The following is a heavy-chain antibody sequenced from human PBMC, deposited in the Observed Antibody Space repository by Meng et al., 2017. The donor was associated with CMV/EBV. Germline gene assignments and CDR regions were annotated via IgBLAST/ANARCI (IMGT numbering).Heavy chain of an antibody. V-gene: IGHV1-24*01. D-gene: IGHD2-2*01. CDR2: FDPEDGET. J-gene: IGHJ6*02. CDR1: GYTLAELS. CDR3: ATVRPAYYYYGMDV. Sequence: ASVKVSCQVSGYTLAELSMHLVRQAPGKGREWMGGFDPEDGETIYAQKFQGRVTMTEDTSTDTAYMELSSRRSEDTAVYYCATVRPAYYYYGMDVWGQGTTVTVSS.